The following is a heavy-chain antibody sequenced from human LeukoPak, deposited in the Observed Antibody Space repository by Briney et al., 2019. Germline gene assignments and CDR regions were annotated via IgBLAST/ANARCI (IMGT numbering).Heavy chain of an antibody. V-gene: IGHV4-34*01. CDR2: INHSGST. CDR1: GGSFSGYY. CDR3: ARDYSSLSGFDY. D-gene: IGHD6-19*01. J-gene: IGHJ4*02. Sequence: SETLSLTCAVYGGSFSGYYWSWIRQPPGKGLEWIGEINHSGSTNYNPSLKSRVTISVDTSKNQFSLKLSSVTAADTAVYYCARDYSSLSGFDYWGQGTLVTVSS.